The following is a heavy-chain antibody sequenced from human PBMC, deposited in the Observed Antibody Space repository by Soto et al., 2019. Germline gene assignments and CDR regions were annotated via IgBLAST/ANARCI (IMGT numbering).Heavy chain of an antibody. V-gene: IGHV3-23*01. CDR1: GFTFSGNA. Sequence: EVQLLESGENMVQPGGSLRLSCAASGFTFSGNAMSWVRQAQGKGLEWVSSISASGDNTYYADSVKGRFTISRDNAKASLYLQMNTLRADDTAVYYCAKLIGPTGGYWGQGTLVTVSS. CDR3: AKLIGPTGGY. J-gene: IGHJ4*02. D-gene: IGHD4-17*01. CDR2: ISASGDNT.